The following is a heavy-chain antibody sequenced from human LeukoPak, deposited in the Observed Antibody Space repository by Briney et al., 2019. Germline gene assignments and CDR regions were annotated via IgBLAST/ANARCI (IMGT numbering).Heavy chain of an antibody. CDR3: ARSSYEGQWHT. CDR1: GFTFSSYG. D-gene: IGHD6-19*01. J-gene: IGHJ5*02. Sequence: GSLRLSCAASGFTFSSYGMSWVRQAPGKGLEWVSAISDSGGSTYYADSVKGRFTISRDNSKNTLYLQMNSLRAEDTAVYYCARSSYEGQWHTWGQGTLVTVSS. V-gene: IGHV3-23*01. CDR2: ISDSGGST.